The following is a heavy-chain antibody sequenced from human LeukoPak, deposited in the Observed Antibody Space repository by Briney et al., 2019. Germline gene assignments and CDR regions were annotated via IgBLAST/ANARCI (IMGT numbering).Heavy chain of an antibody. D-gene: IGHD2/OR15-2a*01. Sequence: SETLSLXCTVSGGSIISNTYYWGWVRQSPGKGLEWIGNIYYSGTTYYNPSLKSRVTISEDTSRNRFSLMLSSVTAADTAIYYCARQVSDYFYHYMDVWGEGTTVIVSS. V-gene: IGHV4-39*01. CDR1: GGSIISNTYY. CDR2: IYYSGTT. J-gene: IGHJ6*03. CDR3: ARQVSDYFYHYMDV.